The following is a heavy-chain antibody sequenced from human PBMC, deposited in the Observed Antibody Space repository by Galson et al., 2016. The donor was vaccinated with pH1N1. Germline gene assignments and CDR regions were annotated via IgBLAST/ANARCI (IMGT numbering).Heavy chain of an antibody. Sequence: SLRLSCAASGFSFSSYWMSWVRQAPGKGLEWVANIKQDGTEKYYVASVKGRFTISRDNAKNSLYLQMNSLRVEDKAVYYCVRAIGAKSAYWGQGTLVTVSS. V-gene: IGHV3-7*04. CDR3: VRAIGAKSAY. D-gene: IGHD4/OR15-4a*01. J-gene: IGHJ4*02. CDR1: GFSFSSYW. CDR2: IKQDGTEK.